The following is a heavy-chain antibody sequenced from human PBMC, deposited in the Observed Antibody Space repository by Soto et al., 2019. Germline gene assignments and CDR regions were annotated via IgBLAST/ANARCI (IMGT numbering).Heavy chain of an antibody. J-gene: IGHJ6*02. Sequence: SETLSLTCTVSGGSISSYYWSWIRQPPGKGLEWIGYIYYSGSTNYNPSLKSRVTISVDTSKNQFSLKLSSVTVADTAVYYCARLGWYCSSTSCYGYYGMDVWGQGTTVTVSS. CDR1: GGSISSYY. V-gene: IGHV4-59*08. CDR2: IYYSGST. D-gene: IGHD2-2*01. CDR3: ARLGWYCSSTSCYGYYGMDV.